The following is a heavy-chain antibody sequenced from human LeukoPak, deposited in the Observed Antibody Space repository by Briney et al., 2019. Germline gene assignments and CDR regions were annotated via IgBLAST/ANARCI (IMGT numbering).Heavy chain of an antibody. CDR2: INPNSGGT. Sequence: GASVKVSCKASGYSFTDYYIHWVRQAPGQGLEWMGWINPNSGGTNYAQKFQGRVTMTRDTSISTAYMELSRLRSDDTAVYYCARHSGYYGYYFDYWGQGTLVTVSS. CDR3: ARHSGYYGYYFDY. CDR1: GYSFTDYY. D-gene: IGHD3-22*01. J-gene: IGHJ4*02. V-gene: IGHV1-2*02.